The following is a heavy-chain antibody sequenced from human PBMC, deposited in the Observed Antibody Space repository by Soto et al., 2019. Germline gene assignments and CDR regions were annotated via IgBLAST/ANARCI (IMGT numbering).Heavy chain of an antibody. D-gene: IGHD3-3*01. CDR1: GFTFTSSA. Sequence: SVKVSCKASGFTFTSSAVQWVRQARGQRLEWIGWIVVGSGNTNYAQKFQERVTITRDMSTSTAYMELSSLRSEDTAVYYCADYDFWSGADYYYGMDVWGQGTTVTVS. V-gene: IGHV1-58*01. CDR3: ADYDFWSGADYYYGMDV. CDR2: IVVGSGNT. J-gene: IGHJ6*02.